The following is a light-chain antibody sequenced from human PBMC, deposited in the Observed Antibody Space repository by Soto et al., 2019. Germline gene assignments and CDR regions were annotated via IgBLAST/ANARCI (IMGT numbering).Light chain of an antibody. J-gene: IGLJ1*01. V-gene: IGLV2-23*01. Sequence: QSALTQPASVSGSPGQSITISCTGTSSDVGSYNLDSWYQQHPGKAPKLMIYEGSKRPSGVSNRFSGSKSGNTASLTISGLQAEDEADYYCCSYAGSSTFYVFGIGTKVTVL. CDR3: CSYAGSSTFYV. CDR1: SSDVGSYNL. CDR2: EGS.